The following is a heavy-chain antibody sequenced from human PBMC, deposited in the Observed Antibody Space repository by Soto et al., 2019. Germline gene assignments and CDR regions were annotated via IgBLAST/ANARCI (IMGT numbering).Heavy chain of an antibody. CDR3: AKTVIGIFGVVITLGYFDY. CDR1: GFTFSSYA. CDR2: ISGSGGST. J-gene: IGHJ4*02. D-gene: IGHD3-3*01. V-gene: IGHV3-23*01. Sequence: EVQLLESGGGLVQPGGSLRLSCAASGFTFSSYAMSCVRQAPGKRLEWVSAISGSGGSTYYADSVKGRFTISRDNSNNTLYLQMNSQRAEDTSVYYCAKTVIGIFGVVITLGYFDYWGQGTLVTLSS.